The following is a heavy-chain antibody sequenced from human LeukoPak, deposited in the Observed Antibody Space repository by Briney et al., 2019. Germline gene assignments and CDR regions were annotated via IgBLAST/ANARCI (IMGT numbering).Heavy chain of an antibody. CDR3: AREGLSDYFDY. V-gene: IGHV4-59*01. Sequence: SETLSLTCAVYGGSFSGYYWSWIRQPPGKGLEWIGYIYYSGSTNYNPSLKSRVTISVDTSKNQFSLKLSSVTAADTAVYYCAREGLSDYFDYWGQGTLVTVSS. D-gene: IGHD2-2*01. CDR1: GGSFSGYY. CDR2: IYYSGST. J-gene: IGHJ4*02.